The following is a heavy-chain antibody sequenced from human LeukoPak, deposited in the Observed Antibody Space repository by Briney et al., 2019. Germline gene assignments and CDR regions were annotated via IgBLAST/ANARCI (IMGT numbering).Heavy chain of an antibody. D-gene: IGHD3-3*01. CDR1: GFTFSSYS. Sequence: GSLRLSCAASGFTFSSYSMNWVRQAPGKGVEWVSYISSSSSTIYYADSVKGRFTISRDNAKNSLYLQMNSLRDEDTAVYYCARARITIFGVVIKLFDYWGQGTLVTVSS. CDR3: ARARITIFGVVIKLFDY. CDR2: ISSSSSTI. J-gene: IGHJ4*02. V-gene: IGHV3-48*02.